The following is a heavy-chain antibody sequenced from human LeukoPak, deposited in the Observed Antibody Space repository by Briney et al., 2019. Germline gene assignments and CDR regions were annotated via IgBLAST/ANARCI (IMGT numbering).Heavy chain of an antibody. J-gene: IGHJ4*02. V-gene: IGHV4-39*01. Sequence: SETLSLTCTVSGGSISSSSYYWGWIRQPPGKGLEWIGSIYYSGSTYYNPSLKSRVTISVDTSKNQFSLKLSSVTAADTAVYYCARGLIIAAAALPLDYWGQGTLVTVSS. CDR2: IYYSGST. D-gene: IGHD6-13*01. CDR3: ARGLIIAAAALPLDY. CDR1: GGSISSSSYY.